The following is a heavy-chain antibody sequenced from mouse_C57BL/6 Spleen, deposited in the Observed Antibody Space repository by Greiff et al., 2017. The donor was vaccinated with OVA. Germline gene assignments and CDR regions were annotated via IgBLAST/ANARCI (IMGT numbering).Heavy chain of an antibody. CDR1: GFTFSDYY. Sequence: EVQLVESGGGLVQPGGSLKLSCAASGFTFSDYYMYWVRQTPEKRLEWVAYISNGGGSTYYPDTVKGRFTISRDNAKNTLYLQMSRLKSEDTAMYYCARREYLEWYFDVWGTGTTVTVSS. J-gene: IGHJ1*03. CDR3: ARREYLEWYFDV. V-gene: IGHV5-12*01. D-gene: IGHD2-10*02. CDR2: ISNGGGST.